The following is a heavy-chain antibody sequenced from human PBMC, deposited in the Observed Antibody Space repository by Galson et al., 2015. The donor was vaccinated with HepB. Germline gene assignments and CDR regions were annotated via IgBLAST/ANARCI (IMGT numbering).Heavy chain of an antibody. CDR3: AADLTMVGATSGPKFDH. J-gene: IGHJ4*02. CDR2: IVVDSGNT. D-gene: IGHD1-26*01. V-gene: IGHV1-58*01. Sequence: SVKVSCKASGFTFSTSAVQWVRQARGQRLEWIGCIVVDSGNTIYAQKFQERVTITRDMSTRTAYMELSSLRSEDTAVYYCAADLTMVGATSGPKFDHWGQGTLVTVSS. CDR1: GFTFSTSA.